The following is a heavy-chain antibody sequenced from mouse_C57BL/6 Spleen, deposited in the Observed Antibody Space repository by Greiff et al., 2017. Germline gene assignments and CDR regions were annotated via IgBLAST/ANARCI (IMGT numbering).Heavy chain of an antibody. J-gene: IGHJ3*01. Sequence: VQLKQSGAELVRPGASVKLSCTASGFNIKDYYMHWVKQRPEQGLEWIGRIDPEDGDTEYAPKFQGKATMTADTYSNTAYLQLSSLTSEDTAVYYCTTSGLYYGNYGGQGTLVTVSA. V-gene: IGHV14-1*01. CDR3: TTSGLYYGNY. CDR1: GFNIKDYY. CDR2: IDPEDGDT. D-gene: IGHD2-1*01.